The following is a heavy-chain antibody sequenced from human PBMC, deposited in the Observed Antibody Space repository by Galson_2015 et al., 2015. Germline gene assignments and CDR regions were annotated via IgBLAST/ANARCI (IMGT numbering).Heavy chain of an antibody. D-gene: IGHD5-12*01. CDR3: ARGHIVATITDY. J-gene: IGHJ4*02. CDR1: GGTFSSYA. Sequence: SVKVSCKASGGTFSSYAISWVRQAPGQGLEWMGRIFPILGIANYAQKFQGRVTITADKSTSTAYMELSSLRSEDTAVYYCARGHIVATITDYWGQGTLVTVSS. V-gene: IGHV1-69*04. CDR2: IFPILGIA.